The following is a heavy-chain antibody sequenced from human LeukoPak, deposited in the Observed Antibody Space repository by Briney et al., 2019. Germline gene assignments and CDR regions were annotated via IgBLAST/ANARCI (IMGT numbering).Heavy chain of an antibody. CDR2: IDPSRGWT. J-gene: IGHJ4*02. CDR3: VREMDGGDFDY. CDR1: GYAFGTYF. V-gene: IGHV1-46*01. D-gene: IGHD3-10*01. Sequence: GASVKVSCKASGYAFGTYFIHWMRQPPGQGLEWLGSIDPSRGWTHLPRKFQGRVAVTRDTSTTTVDMELSSLTSEDTALYYCVREMDGGDFDYWGQGTLVTVSS.